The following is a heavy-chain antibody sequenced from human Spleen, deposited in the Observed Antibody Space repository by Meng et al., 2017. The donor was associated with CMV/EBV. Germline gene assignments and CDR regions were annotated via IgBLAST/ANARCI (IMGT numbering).Heavy chain of an antibody. Sequence: QVQLQQWVAGLLKPSETLSLTCAVYGGSFSGYYWSWIRQPPGKGLEWIGEINHSGSTNYNPSLKSRVTISVDTSKNQFSLKLSSVTAADTAVYYCARGRSGSTPDYWGQGTLVTVSS. V-gene: IGHV4-34*01. CDR3: ARGRSGSTPDY. CDR1: GGSFSGYY. D-gene: IGHD2-2*01. CDR2: INHSGST. J-gene: IGHJ4*02.